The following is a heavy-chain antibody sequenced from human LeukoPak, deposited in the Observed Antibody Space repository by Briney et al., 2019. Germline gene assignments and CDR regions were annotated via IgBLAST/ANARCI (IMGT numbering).Heavy chain of an antibody. D-gene: IGHD6-6*01. CDR1: GGTFSSYA. Sequence: ASVKVSCKASGGTFSSYAISWVRQAPGQGLEWMGGIIPIFGTANYAQKFQGRVTITADESTSTAYMELSSLRSEDTAVYYCAREGKLAFQHWGQGTLVTVSS. V-gene: IGHV1-69*01. CDR3: AREGKLAFQH. J-gene: IGHJ1*01. CDR2: IIPIFGTA.